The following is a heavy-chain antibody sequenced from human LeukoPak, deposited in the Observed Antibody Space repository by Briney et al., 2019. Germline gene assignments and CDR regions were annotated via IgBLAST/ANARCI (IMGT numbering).Heavy chain of an antibody. V-gene: IGHV4-59*08. Sequence: PSETLSLTCTVSGGSISSYYWSWIRQPPGRGREWIGYIYYSRSTNYNPSLTSRVTISVDTSKNQFSLKLSSVPAADTAVYYCARHSFLGGYDAFDIWGQGTMVTVSS. CDR2: IYYSRST. D-gene: IGHD2/OR15-2a*01. CDR3: ARHSFLGGYDAFDI. J-gene: IGHJ3*02. CDR1: GGSISSYY.